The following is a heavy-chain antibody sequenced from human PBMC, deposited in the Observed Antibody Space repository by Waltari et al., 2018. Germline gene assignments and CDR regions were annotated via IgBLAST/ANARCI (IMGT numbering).Heavy chain of an antibody. CDR3: AREFAYFDWQPTTYAFDS. CDR1: GFTFSSYW. Sequence: EVQLVESGGGLVQPGGSLRLSCADSGFTFSSYWMSWVRQAPGKGLEWVATIKQDGSEKYYVDSVQGRLTSSRDNSQNSLYLQMNSLSAEDTAVYYCAREFAYFDWQPTTYAFDSWGQGTMVTVSS. CDR2: IKQDGSEK. D-gene: IGHD3-9*01. J-gene: IGHJ3*02. V-gene: IGHV3-7*01.